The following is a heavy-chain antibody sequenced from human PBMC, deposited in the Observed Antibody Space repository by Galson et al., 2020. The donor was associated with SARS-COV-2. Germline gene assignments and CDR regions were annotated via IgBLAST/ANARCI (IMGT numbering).Heavy chain of an antibody. CDR2: ISYSDNGA. V-gene: IGHV3-23*05. CDR1: GFTFSSYA. J-gene: IGHJ2*01. Sequence: GGSLRLSCAASGFTFSSYAMTWVRQAPGKGLEWVSTISYSDNGAYYADSVKGRFTISRDNSKNTFYLLMNSLTVEDTAMYYCANAGRDYRWYFDVWGRVTLVTVSS. D-gene: IGHD3-16*02. CDR3: ANAGRDYRWYFDV.